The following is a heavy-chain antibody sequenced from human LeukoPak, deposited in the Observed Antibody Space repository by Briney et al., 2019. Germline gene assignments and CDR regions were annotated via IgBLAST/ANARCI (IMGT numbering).Heavy chain of an antibody. Sequence: PSETLSLTCAVYGGSFSGYYWSWIRQPPGKGLEWIGEINHSGSTNYNPSLKSRVTISVDTPKNQFSLKLSSVTAADTAVYYCARLRSYGSGSYYAKNYYYGMDVWGQGTTVTVSS. D-gene: IGHD3-10*01. CDR3: ARLRSYGSGSYYAKNYYYGMDV. J-gene: IGHJ6*02. CDR2: INHSGST. V-gene: IGHV4-34*01. CDR1: GGSFSGYY.